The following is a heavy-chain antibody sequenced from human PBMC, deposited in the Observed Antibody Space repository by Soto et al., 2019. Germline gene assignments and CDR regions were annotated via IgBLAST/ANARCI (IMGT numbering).Heavy chain of an antibody. D-gene: IGHD2-8*01. V-gene: IGHV1-18*01. J-gene: IGHJ4*02. CDR3: ARDNGYYDF. Sequence: QIQMVQSGSEVKQPGAAVKISCKTSGYTFSSYSINWVRQAPGQGLEWMAWISTTSGNTHYAERVQGRVTVTIDKSARTAFMEMWGLTSDDTAVYCCARDNGYYDFWGQGTLVTVSS. CDR2: ISTTSGNT. CDR1: GYTFSSYS.